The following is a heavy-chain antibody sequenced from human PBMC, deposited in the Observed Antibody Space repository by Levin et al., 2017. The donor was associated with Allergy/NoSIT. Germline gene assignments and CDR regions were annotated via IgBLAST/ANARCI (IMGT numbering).Heavy chain of an antibody. CDR1: RYIFSDYF. V-gene: IGHV1-2*02. J-gene: IGHJ4*02. Sequence: AASVKVSCKASRYIFSDYFIHWVRQAPGQGLEWMGWINPHSGDTKYAQEFQGRVTMTRDTSISTAYMEPTRLTSDDTAVYYCARDLYNDDSVFGYWGQGTLVNVFS. CDR3: ARDLYNDDSVFGY. D-gene: IGHD3-22*01. CDR2: INPHSGDT.